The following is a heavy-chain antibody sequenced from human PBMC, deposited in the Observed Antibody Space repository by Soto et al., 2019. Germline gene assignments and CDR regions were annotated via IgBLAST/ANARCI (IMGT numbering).Heavy chain of an antibody. CDR3: ARGRLIAVAGTAPEGPYYFGY. D-gene: IGHD6-19*01. Sequence: QVQLQESGPGLVKPSQTLSLTCTVSGGSISSGGYYWSWIRQHPGKGLEWIGYIYYSGSTYYNPSLKSRVTISVDTSKNPFSLKLSSGTAADTAVYYCARGRLIAVAGTAPEGPYYFGYWGQGTLVTVSS. CDR1: GGSISSGGYY. V-gene: IGHV4-31*03. J-gene: IGHJ4*02. CDR2: IYYSGST.